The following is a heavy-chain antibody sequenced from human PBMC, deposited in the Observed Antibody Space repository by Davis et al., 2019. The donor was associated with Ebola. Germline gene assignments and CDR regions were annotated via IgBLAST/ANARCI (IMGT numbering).Heavy chain of an antibody. D-gene: IGHD3-10*01. CDR3: ARDYYGPLYYYGMDV. J-gene: IGHJ6*02. Sequence: GESLKISCAASGFTFSSYWMSWVRQAPGKGLEWVANIKQDGSEKYYVDSVKGRFTISRDNAKNSLYLQMNSLRPEDTAVYYCARDYYGPLYYYGMDVWGQGTTVTVSS. CDR1: GFTFSSYW. CDR2: IKQDGSEK. V-gene: IGHV3-7*01.